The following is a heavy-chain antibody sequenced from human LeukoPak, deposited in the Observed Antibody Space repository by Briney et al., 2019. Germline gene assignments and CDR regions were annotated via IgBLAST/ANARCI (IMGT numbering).Heavy chain of an antibody. CDR2: VSSSGSTI. J-gene: IGHJ1*01. D-gene: IGHD3-3*01. CDR1: GFTFISYE. V-gene: IGHV3-48*03. CDR3: AREGTGVVFQH. Sequence: GGSLRLSCAASGFTFISYEMNGVRQAPGGGLEWVSYVSSSGSTIYYADSVKGRFTISRDNAKNSLYLQMNSLRAEDTAVYYCAREGTGVVFQHWGQGTLVTVSS.